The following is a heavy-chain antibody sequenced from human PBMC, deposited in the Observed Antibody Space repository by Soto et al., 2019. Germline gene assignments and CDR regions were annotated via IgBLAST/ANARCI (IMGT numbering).Heavy chain of an antibody. CDR1: GGSFSGYY. CDR3: AIKGDSGSYYRFYHGMDV. D-gene: IGHD1-26*01. CDR2: INHSGST. J-gene: IGHJ6*02. Sequence: TSETLSLTCAVYGGSFSGYYWSWIRQPPGKGLEWIGEINHSGSTNYNPSLKSRVTISVDTSKNQFSLKLSSVTAADTAVYYCAIKGDSGSYYRFYHGMDVWGQGTTVTVSS. V-gene: IGHV4-34*01.